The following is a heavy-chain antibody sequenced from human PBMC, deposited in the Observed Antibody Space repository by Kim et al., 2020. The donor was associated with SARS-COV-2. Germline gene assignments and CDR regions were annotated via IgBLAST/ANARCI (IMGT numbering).Heavy chain of an antibody. D-gene: IGHD2-15*01. Sequence: ASVKVSCKAFGYTFTSYDINWVRQATGQGFEWLGWMNPNNGDTGYAQKFQGRVTMTRSTSIGTAYMELGSLRSEDTAGYYCARDYGGSSGWFDPWGQGTLVTVSS. CDR3: ARDYGGSSGWFDP. V-gene: IGHV1-8*01. CDR2: MNPNNGDT. CDR1: GYTFTSYD. J-gene: IGHJ5*02.